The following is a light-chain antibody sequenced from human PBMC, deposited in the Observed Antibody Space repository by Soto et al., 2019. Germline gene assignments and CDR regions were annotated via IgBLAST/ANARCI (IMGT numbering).Light chain of an antibody. J-gene: IGKJ2*01. CDR2: AAS. CDR3: QQSYSSVMYT. V-gene: IGKV1-39*01. Sequence: DIQMTQSPSSLSASVGDRVTVTCRASQSISNHLNWYQQKPGKAPKLLIYAASSLQSGVQSRFSGSGSGTYFTLTISSLQPEDFATYYCQQSYSSVMYTFGQGTKLEIK. CDR1: QSISNH.